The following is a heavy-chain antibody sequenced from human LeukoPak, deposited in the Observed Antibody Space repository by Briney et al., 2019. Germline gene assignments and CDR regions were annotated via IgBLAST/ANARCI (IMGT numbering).Heavy chain of an antibody. CDR1: VGSFSGYY. J-gene: IGHJ4*02. CDR3: ARGLGTWFVDY. CDR2: INDGGST. D-gene: IGHD3-10*01. Sequence: SETLSLTCAVYVGSFSGYYWSWIRQPPGKGLEWIGEINDGGSTNYNPSLKSRVTLSVDTSKNQFSLRLNSVSAADTAVYYCARGLGTWFVDYWGQGTLVTVSS. V-gene: IGHV4-34*01.